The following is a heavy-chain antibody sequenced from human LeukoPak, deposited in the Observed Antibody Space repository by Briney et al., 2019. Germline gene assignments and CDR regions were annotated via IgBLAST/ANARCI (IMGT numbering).Heavy chain of an antibody. J-gene: IGHJ3*01. Sequence: GGSLRLSCAASGFAFSTYSMDWVRQAPGKGLEWVSSISTYIYYADLVEGRFTISTDNAKNSLFLQMNSLIAEDTAVYYCARLLINSGGPWGAFDLWGQGTMVTVSS. V-gene: IGHV3-21*01. D-gene: IGHD6-19*01. CDR2: ISTYI. CDR1: GFAFSTYS. CDR3: ARLLINSGGPWGAFDL.